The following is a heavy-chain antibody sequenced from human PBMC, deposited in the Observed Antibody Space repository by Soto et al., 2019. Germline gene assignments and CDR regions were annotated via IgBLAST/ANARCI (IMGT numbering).Heavy chain of an antibody. CDR1: GGTFSSYT. D-gene: IGHD4-4*01. CDR2: IIPILGIA. CDR3: ASDPSTVTTFDY. Sequence: QVQLLQSGAEVKKPGSSVKVSCTASGGTFSSYTLSWVRQAPGQGLEWMGRIIPILGIANYAQKFQGRVTITADKSTSTAYMELSSLRSEDTAVYYCASDPSTVTTFDYWGQGTLVTVSS. V-gene: IGHV1-69*02. J-gene: IGHJ4*02.